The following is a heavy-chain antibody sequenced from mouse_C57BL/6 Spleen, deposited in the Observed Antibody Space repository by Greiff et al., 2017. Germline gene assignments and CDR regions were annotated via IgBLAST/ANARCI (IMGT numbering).Heavy chain of an antibody. CDR3: ARWGFITTVVRNYFDY. D-gene: IGHD1-1*01. CDR2: IDPANGNT. J-gene: IGHJ2*01. V-gene: IGHV14-3*01. CDR1: GFNIKNTY. Sequence: EVQLQQSVAELVRPGASVKLSCTASGFNIKNTYMHWVKQRPEQGLEWIGRIDPANGNTKYAPKFQGKATITADTSSNTAYLQLSSLTSEDTAIYYGARWGFITTVVRNYFDYWGRGTTLTVSS.